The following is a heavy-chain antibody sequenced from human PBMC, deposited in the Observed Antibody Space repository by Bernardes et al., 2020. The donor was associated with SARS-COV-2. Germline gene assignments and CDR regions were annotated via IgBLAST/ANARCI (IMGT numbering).Heavy chain of an antibody. J-gene: IGHJ4*02. V-gene: IGHV4-34*01. CDR1: GGSFSGYY. Sequence: SEPLPLTCAVYGGSFSGYYWSWIRQPPGKGLEWIGEINHSGSTNYNPSLKSRVTISVDTSKNQFSLKLSSVTAADTAVYYCARGRSSIHMILVVFTGGIFYFDYWGQGTLVTVSS. CDR2: INHSGST. D-gene: IGHD3-22*01. CDR3: ARGRSSIHMILVVFTGGIFYFDY.